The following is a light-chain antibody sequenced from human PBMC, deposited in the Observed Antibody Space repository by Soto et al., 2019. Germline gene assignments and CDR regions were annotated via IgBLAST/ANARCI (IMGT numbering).Light chain of an antibody. V-gene: IGKV1-5*02. CDR2: HAS. Sequence: DIQMTQSPSTLSASVGDRVTIICRARQNIVNWLAWYQQKPGKAPNLLIYHASTLESGVPSRFSGSGSGTEFTLTISSLQPDDFATYYCQQYMSYSFGQGTKVDIK. CDR3: QQYMSYS. J-gene: IGKJ1*01. CDR1: QNIVNW.